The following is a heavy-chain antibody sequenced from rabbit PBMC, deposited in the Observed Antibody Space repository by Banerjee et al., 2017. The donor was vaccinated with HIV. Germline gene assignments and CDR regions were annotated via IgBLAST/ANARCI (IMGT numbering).Heavy chain of an antibody. V-gene: IGHV1S45*01. J-gene: IGHJ4*01. Sequence: VESGGGLVQPEGSLTLTCTASGFSFSTYWICWVRQAPRKGLEWIACIVAGSDGWTFYATWAKGRFTISKASWTTVTLQMTSLTAADTASYFCARDLAGVIGWNFNLWGPGTLVTVS. CDR2: IVAGSDGWT. CDR1: GFSFSTYW. D-gene: IGHD4-1*01. CDR3: ARDLAGVIGWNFNL.